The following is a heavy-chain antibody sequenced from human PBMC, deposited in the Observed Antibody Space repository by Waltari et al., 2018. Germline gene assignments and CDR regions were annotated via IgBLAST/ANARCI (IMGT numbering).Heavy chain of an antibody. J-gene: IGHJ1*01. D-gene: IGHD4-17*01. CDR2: FYYTGST. V-gene: IGHV4-30-4*08. CDR1: GDSITSXDYY. CDR3: ARDDYGDYSGRFFQX. Sequence: QVQLQESGPGLVKPSQTLSLSCTVSGDSITSXDYYWSWIRQPPGKGLGWIGNFYYTGSTYYNPSLESRVSISVDTSNKQFSLKLRSVTAADTAIYFXARDDYGDYSGRFFQXWXXGALVTVSS.